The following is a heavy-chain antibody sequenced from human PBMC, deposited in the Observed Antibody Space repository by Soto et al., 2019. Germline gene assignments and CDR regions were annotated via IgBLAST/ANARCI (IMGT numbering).Heavy chain of an antibody. CDR2: INHSGST. CDR3: ARVRGSSWYYFDY. D-gene: IGHD6-13*01. Sequence: PSETLSLTCAVYGGSFSGYYWSWIRQPPGKGLEWIGEINHSGSTNYNPSLKSRVTISVDTSKNQFSLKLSSVTAADTAVYYCARVRGSSWYYFDYWGQGTLVTVSS. V-gene: IGHV4-34*01. CDR1: GGSFSGYY. J-gene: IGHJ4*02.